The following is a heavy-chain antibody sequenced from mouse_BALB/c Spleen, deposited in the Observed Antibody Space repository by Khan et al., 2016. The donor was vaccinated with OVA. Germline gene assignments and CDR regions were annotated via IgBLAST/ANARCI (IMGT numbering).Heavy chain of an antibody. CDR1: GLNINDTY. Sequence: VQLQQSGAELVKSGATVKLSCKASGLNINDTYMHWLKQRPEQGLEWIGSIDTPNGTTKYDPKFQGKATIPADKSSNTAYLQLSRLTSEDTAVYCGARMARKWGQGTTLKVSS. CDR2: IDTPNGTT. J-gene: IGHJ2*01. V-gene: IGHV14-3*02. CDR3: ARMARK.